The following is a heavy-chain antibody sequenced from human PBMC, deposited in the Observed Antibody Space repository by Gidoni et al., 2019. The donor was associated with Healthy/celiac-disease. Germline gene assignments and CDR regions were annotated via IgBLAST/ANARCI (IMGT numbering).Heavy chain of an antibody. CDR2: IFSNDEK. J-gene: IGHJ4*02. CDR1: EFSLSNARMG. Sequence: VTLKESGPVLVKPTEHLTPTCTLSEFSLSNARMGVSWIRQPPGKALEWVAHIFSNDEKSYSTSLKSRLTISKDTSKSQVVLTMTNMDPVDTATYYCARMGSSWSPDYWGQGTLVTVSS. V-gene: IGHV2-26*01. D-gene: IGHD6-6*01. CDR3: ARMGSSWSPDY.